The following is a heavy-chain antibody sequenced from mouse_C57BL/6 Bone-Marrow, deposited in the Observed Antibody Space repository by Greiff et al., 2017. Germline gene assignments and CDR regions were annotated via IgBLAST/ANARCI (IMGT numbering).Heavy chain of an antibody. CDR2: IYPGGGYT. J-gene: IGHJ1*03. D-gene: IGHD1-1*01. CDR1: GYTFTNYW. CDR3: ARRIFITTVVATWNWYFDV. Sequence: VKLQESGAELVRPGTSVKMSCKASGYTFTNYWIGWAKQRPGHGLEWIGDIYPGGGYTNYNEKFKGKATLTADKSSSTAYMQFSSLTSEDSAIYYCARRIFITTVVATWNWYFDVWGTGTTVTVSS. V-gene: IGHV1-63*01.